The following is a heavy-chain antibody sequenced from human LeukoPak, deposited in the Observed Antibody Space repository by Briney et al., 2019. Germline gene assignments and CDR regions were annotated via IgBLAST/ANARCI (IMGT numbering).Heavy chain of an antibody. J-gene: IGHJ6*03. Sequence: SETLSLTYTVSGGSISSSSYYWGWIRQPPGTGLEWIGSIYYSGSTYYNPSLKSRVTISVDTSKNQFSLKLSSVTAADTAVYYCARQSGYYYYYYMDVWGKGTTVTISS. V-gene: IGHV4-39*01. CDR2: IYYSGST. CDR1: GGSISSSSYY. CDR3: ARQSGYYYYYYMDV. D-gene: IGHD3-10*01.